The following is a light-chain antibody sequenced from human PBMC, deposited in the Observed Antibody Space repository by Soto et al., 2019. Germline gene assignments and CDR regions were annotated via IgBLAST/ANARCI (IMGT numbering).Light chain of an antibody. CDR2: AAS. J-gene: IGKJ4*01. CDR3: QQLNSYPHT. CDR1: QGISSY. Sequence: IQLTQSPSFLSASVGDRVTITCRASQGISSYLAWYQQKPGKAPKLLIYAASTLQSGVPSRFSGSGSGTDFTLTISSLQPEDFATYYCQQLNSYPHTFGGGTKVEIK. V-gene: IGKV1-9*01.